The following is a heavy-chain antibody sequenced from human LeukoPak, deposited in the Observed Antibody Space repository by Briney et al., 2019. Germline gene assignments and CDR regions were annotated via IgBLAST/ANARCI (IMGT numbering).Heavy chain of an antibody. Sequence: PGGSLRLSCVTSGFTFSSSGMHWVRQVPGKGLEWVADIWYDGSRKFYTDSVKDRFTVSRDNVKNTLYLQMDSLSVADTAVYYCAKDADQYADSYYDWWGQGTIVTVSS. D-gene: IGHD2-21*02. V-gene: IGHV3-33*06. CDR2: IWYDGSRK. J-gene: IGHJ4*02. CDR3: AKDADQYADSYYDW. CDR1: GFTFSSSG.